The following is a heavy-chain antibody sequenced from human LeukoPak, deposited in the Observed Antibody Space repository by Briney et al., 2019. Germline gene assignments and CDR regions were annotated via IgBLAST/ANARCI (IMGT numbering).Heavy chain of an antibody. D-gene: IGHD3-22*01. CDR2: IYYSGST. CDR1: GASITSHY. V-gene: IGHV4-59*08. J-gene: IGHJ1*01. Sequence: SETLSLTCAVSGASITSHYWSWIRQPPGKGLEWIGYIYYSGSTNYNPSLKSRVTISVDTSKNQFSLKLSSVTAADTAVYYCARHSKYYYDSSGSYVGYFQHWGQGTLVTVSS. CDR3: ARHSKYYYDSSGSYVGYFQH.